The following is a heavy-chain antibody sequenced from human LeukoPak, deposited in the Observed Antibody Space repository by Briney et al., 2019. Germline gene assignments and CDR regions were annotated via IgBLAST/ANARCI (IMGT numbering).Heavy chain of an antibody. J-gene: IGHJ6*03. CDR3: ARAPINYYGSGSYFYYYYMDV. Sequence: SETLSLTCTVSGGSISSYYWSWIRQPAGKGLEWIGRIYTSGSTNYNPSLKSRVTMSVDTSKNQFSLKLSSVTAADTAVYHCARAPINYYGSGSYFYYYYMDVWGKGTTVTVSS. CDR2: IYTSGST. CDR1: GGSISSYY. D-gene: IGHD3-10*01. V-gene: IGHV4-4*07.